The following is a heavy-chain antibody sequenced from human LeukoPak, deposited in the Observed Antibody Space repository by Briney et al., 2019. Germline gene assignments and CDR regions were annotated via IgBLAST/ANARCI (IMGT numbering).Heavy chain of an antibody. CDR1: GFTLSSYA. D-gene: IGHD2-2*02. J-gene: IGHJ4*02. CDR3: AREACSSTSCYTAYFES. CDR2: IYIVGST. Sequence: GGSLRLSCAASGFTLSSYAMSWVRQAPGKGLEWVTVIYIVGSTYYADSVKGRFTISRDNFKNTLYLQMNSLRAEDTAVYYCAREACSSTSCYTAYFESWGQGTLVTVSS. V-gene: IGHV3-53*01.